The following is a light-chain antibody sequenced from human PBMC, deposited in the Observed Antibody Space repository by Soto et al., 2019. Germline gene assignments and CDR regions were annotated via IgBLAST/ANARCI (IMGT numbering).Light chain of an antibody. CDR3: LQDYNYPAT. J-gene: IGKJ1*01. CDR2: AAS. Sequence: AIQMTQSPSSLSASVGDRVTITCRAIQGISNALGWYQQKPGKAPKLLIYAASSLQSGLPSRFSGSGSGTDFTTTIISLQPEDFATYYCLQDYNYPATFGQGTQVEIK. CDR1: QGISNA. V-gene: IGKV1-6*01.